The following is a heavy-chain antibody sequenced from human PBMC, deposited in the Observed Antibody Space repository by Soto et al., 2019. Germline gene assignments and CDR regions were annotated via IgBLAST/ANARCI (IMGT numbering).Heavy chain of an antibody. J-gene: IGHJ2*01. CDR1: GGSFSGYY. CDR2: INDRGSI. D-gene: IGHD3-9*01. CDR3: ARESHDILTGPPWVWYFDL. Sequence: VQLQQWGAGPLRPLETLSLTRGVSGGSFSGYYWAWIRQSPGKGLEWIGEINDRGSINYNPSLKSRVSISVDTSKNHYSLNLRSVTAADTAVYYCARESHDILTGPPWVWYFDLWGRGTLVTVSS. V-gene: IGHV4-34*01.